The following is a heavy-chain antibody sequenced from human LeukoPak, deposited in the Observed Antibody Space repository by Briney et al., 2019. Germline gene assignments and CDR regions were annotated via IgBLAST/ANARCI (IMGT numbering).Heavy chain of an antibody. CDR1: GYTFTDYY. V-gene: IGHV1-2*02. CDR2: INPNTGGT. J-gene: IGHJ4*02. CDR3: ARDRFLEWLFDY. D-gene: IGHD3-3*01. Sequence: ASVKVSCKTSGYTFTDYYIHRVRQAPGQGLEWMGWINPNTGGTSYAHNFKGRITMARDTSISTTYMELSSLRSDDTAVYFCARDRFLEWLFDYWGQGTLATVSS.